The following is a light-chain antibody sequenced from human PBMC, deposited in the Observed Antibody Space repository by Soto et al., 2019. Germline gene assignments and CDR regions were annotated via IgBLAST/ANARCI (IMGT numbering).Light chain of an antibody. CDR1: SSDVGGYNY. V-gene: IGLV2-14*01. J-gene: IGLJ1*01. Sequence: QSVRTQPASVSGSPGQSITISCTGTSSDVGGYNYVSWYQQHPGKVPKLMIYEVSNRPSGVSNRFSGSKSGNTASLTISGLQAEDEADYYCSSYTSSSHVFGAGTKLTVL. CDR2: EVS. CDR3: SSYTSSSHV.